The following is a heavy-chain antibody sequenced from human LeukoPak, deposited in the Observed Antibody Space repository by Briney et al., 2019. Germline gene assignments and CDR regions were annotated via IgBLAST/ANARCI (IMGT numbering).Heavy chain of an antibody. Sequence: HPGGSLRLSCAASGFTFSSYAMHWVRQAPGKGLEWVAVISYDGSNKYYADSVKGRFTISRDNSKNTLYLQMNSLRAEDTAVYYCARGPTVYYFDYWGQGTLVTVSS. J-gene: IGHJ4*02. V-gene: IGHV3-30*04. D-gene: IGHD4-11*01. CDR2: ISYDGSNK. CDR3: ARGPTVYYFDY. CDR1: GFTFSSYA.